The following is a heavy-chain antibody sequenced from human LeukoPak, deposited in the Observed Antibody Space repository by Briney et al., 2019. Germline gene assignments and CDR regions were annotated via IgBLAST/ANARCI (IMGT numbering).Heavy chain of an antibody. CDR2: IYYSGTT. D-gene: IGHD3-3*01. CDR3: ARRKGLYDFWSGYPHYMDV. V-gene: IGHV4-30-4*08. J-gene: IGHJ6*03. CDR1: SGSISSGDYY. Sequence: PSETLSLTCTVSSGSISSGDYYWSWIRQPPGKGLEWIGYIYYSGTTYYNPSLKSRVTISVDTSKNQFSLKLSSVTAADTAVYYCARRKGLYDFWSGYPHYMDVWGKGTTVTVSS.